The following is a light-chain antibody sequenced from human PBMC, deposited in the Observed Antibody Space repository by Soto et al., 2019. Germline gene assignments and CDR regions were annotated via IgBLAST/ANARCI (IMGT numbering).Light chain of an antibody. CDR1: QSISDDY. CDR3: QHFSSSPVT. J-gene: IGKJ5*01. Sequence: VVLTQSPGTLSLSPGERATLSCRASQSISDDYLAWYQQKPGQAPRLLIYGASSRATGIPDRFSVSGSVTDFTLIISRLEPEDFAVYYCQHFSSSPVTFGQGTRLEIK. V-gene: IGKV3-20*01. CDR2: GAS.